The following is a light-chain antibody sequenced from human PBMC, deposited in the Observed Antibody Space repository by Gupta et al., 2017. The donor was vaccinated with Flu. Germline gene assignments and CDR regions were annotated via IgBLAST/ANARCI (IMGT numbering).Light chain of an antibody. CDR3: QSYASVTSNGV. J-gene: IGLJ3*02. CDR1: SGSIATTY. V-gene: IGLV6-57*01. Sequence: NFILTQPHSVSESPGKTVTISCTRHSGSIATTYVQLYQQRPGSSPNTVIWVDNRRRSGVPDRFSGAFASSSTSASLTITGLKTEDEADDDYQSYASVTSNGVFGGGTKLTVL. CDR2: VDN.